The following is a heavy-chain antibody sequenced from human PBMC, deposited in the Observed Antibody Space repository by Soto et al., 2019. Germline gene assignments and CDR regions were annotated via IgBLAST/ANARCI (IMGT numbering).Heavy chain of an antibody. CDR1: GFTFSNAW. J-gene: IGHJ6*02. Sequence: GGSLRLSCGASGFTFSNAWMNWVRQAPGKGLEWVGRIKSKTDGGTTDYAAPVKGRFTISRDDSKNTLYLQMNSLKTEDTAVYYCTTGRGYSGYDYYYYYGMDVWGQGTTVTVSS. D-gene: IGHD5-12*01. CDR3: TTGRGYSGYDYYYYYGMDV. V-gene: IGHV3-15*07. CDR2: IKSKTDGGTT.